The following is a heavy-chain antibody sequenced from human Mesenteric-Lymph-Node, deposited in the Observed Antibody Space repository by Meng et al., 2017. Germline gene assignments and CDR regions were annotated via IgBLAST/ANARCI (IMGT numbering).Heavy chain of an antibody. CDR1: GFIFSSYW. D-gene: IGHD1-14*01. V-gene: IGHV3-7*01. J-gene: IGHJ4*02. CDR3: ARDRSLAS. Sequence: VSVGSFGQPRGLLILSLAASGFIFSSYWMSWVRQAPGKGLEWVANIKQDGSEKYYVDSVKRRFTISRDNAKNSLYLQMNSLRAEDTAVYYCARDRSLASWGQGTLVTVSS. CDR2: IKQDGSEK.